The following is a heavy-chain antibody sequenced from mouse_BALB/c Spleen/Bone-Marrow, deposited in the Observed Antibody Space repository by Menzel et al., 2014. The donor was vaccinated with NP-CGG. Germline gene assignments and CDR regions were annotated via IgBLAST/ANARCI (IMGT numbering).Heavy chain of an antibody. CDR1: GYTFTTYT. J-gene: IGHJ4*01. D-gene: IGHD2-1*01. CDR2: INPSSGYT. V-gene: IGHV1-4*01. CDR3: ARVYGNYDAMDY. Sequence: QVQLKQSGAELARPGASMKMSCRASGYTFTTYTMHWVKQRPGQGLEWIGYINPSSGYTYYNQKFKDKATSTADKSSSAAYLQLSSLTSEDSAVYYCARVYGNYDAMDYWGQGTSVTVSS.